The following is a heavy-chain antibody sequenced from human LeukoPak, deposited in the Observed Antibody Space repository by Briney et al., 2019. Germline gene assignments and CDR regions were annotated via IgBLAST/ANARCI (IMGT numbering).Heavy chain of an antibody. CDR2: IYTSGST. D-gene: IGHD5-18*01. V-gene: IGHV4-4*07. Sequence: PSETLSLTCTVSGGSISSYCWSWIRQPAGKGLEWIGRIYTSGSTNYNPSLKSRVTMSVDTSKNQFSLKLSSVTAADTAVYYCARVVATAMAYWYFDLWGRGTLVTVSS. J-gene: IGHJ2*01. CDR3: ARVVATAMAYWYFDL. CDR1: GGSISSYC.